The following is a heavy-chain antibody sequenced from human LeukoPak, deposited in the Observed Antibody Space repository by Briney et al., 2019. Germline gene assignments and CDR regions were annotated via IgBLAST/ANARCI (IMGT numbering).Heavy chain of an antibody. Sequence: SETLSLTCTVSGGSIGSSSYYWGWIRQPPGKGLEWIGSVYYSGSTYYNPSLKSRVTISIDTSKNQFSLKVSSVTATDTAVYYCARLLVVEGFDFWGQGTLVTVSS. J-gene: IGHJ4*02. V-gene: IGHV4-39*01. CDR1: GGSIGSSSYY. CDR3: ARLLVVEGFDF. D-gene: IGHD2-2*01. CDR2: VYYSGST.